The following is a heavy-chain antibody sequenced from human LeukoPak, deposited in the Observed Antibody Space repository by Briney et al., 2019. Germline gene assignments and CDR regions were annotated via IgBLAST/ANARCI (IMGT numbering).Heavy chain of an antibody. CDR3: ARDPGMDYYGDYGYFDY. V-gene: IGHV3-33*01. CDR2: IWYDGSNK. CDR1: GFTFSSYG. D-gene: IGHD4-17*01. J-gene: IGHJ4*02. Sequence: PGGSLRLSCAASGFTFSSYGMHWVRQAPGKGLEWVAVIWYDGSNKYYADSVKGRFTISRDNSKNTLYLQMSSLRAEDTAVYYCARDPGMDYYGDYGYFDYWGQGSLVTVSS.